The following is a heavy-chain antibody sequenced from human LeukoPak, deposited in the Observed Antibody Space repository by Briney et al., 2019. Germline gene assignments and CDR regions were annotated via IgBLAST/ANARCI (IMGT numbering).Heavy chain of an antibody. J-gene: IGHJ3*02. D-gene: IGHD3-22*01. V-gene: IGHV5-51*01. Sequence: GGSLKISCKGSGYRFTSYWIGWVRQMPGKGLEWMGIIYPGDSDTRYSPSFQGQVTISADKSISTAYLQWSSLKASDTAMYYCARPLAYYYDSSGPTDAFDIWGQGTMVTVSS. CDR3: ARPLAYYYDSSGPTDAFDI. CDR1: GYRFTSYW. CDR2: IYPGDSDT.